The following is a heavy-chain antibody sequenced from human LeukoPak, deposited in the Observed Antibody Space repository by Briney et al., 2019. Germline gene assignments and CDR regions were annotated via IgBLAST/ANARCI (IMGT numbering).Heavy chain of an antibody. J-gene: IGHJ6*03. V-gene: IGHV3-7*01. CDR3: ARGGGSAASGSQVRVDYMDV. D-gene: IGHD3-10*01. CDR1: AFTFSNYW. Sequence: PGGSLRLSCAASAFTFSNYWMSWVRQAPGKGLEWVANIKQDGSEKNYVDSVKGRFTISRDNAKKTLYLQMDSLRVDDMAMYFCARGGGSAASGSQVRVDYMDVWGKGTTVTVSS. CDR2: IKQDGSEK.